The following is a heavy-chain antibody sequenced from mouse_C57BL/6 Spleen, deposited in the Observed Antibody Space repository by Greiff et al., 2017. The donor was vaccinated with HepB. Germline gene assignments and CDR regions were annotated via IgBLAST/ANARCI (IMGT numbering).Heavy chain of an antibody. V-gene: IGHV14-1*01. CDR3: TTDYYGSSYDAY. CDR1: GFNIKDYY. J-gene: IGHJ3*01. D-gene: IGHD1-1*01. CDR2: IDPEDGDT. Sequence: VQLQQSGAELVRPGASVKLSCTASGFNIKDYYMHWVKQRPEQGLEWIGRIDPEDGDTEYAPKFQGKATMTADTSSNTASLQLSSLTSEDTAVYYCTTDYYGSSYDAYWGQGTLVTVSA.